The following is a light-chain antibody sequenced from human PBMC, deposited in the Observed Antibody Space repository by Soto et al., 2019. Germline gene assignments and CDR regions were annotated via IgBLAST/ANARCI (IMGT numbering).Light chain of an antibody. J-gene: IGKJ1*01. Sequence: EMVMTHSPATLSVSPCERATLSFSASQSVNNNLAWYQQKLGQAPMVLIYGASTRATGIPARFTGSGSGTEFILTITSLQSEDSAVYYCQEYNTWPWTFGQGTKVDIK. CDR1: QSVNNN. CDR3: QEYNTWPWT. CDR2: GAS. V-gene: IGKV3-15*01.